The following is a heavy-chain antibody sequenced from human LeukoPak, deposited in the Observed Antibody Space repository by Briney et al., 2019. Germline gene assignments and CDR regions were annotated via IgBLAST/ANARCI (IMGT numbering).Heavy chain of an antibody. CDR1: GFTFSSYI. D-gene: IGHD6-19*01. V-gene: IGHV3-48*01. CDR3: ARVSSSGWRRFKGNDAFDI. CDR2: ISSSSSTI. Sequence: GGSLRLSCAASGFTFSSYIMNWVRQAPGKGLEWVSYISSSSSTIYYADSVKGRFTISRDNAKNSLYLQMNSLRAGDTAVYYCARVSSSGWRRFKGNDAFDIWGQGTVVTVSS. J-gene: IGHJ3*02.